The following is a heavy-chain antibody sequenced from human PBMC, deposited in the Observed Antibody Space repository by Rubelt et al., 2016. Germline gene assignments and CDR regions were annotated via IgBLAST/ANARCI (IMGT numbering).Heavy chain of an antibody. V-gene: IGHV3-11*05. J-gene: IGHJ5*02. CDR3: ARSLYDDYDGFDP. CDR2: ISRSSSHT. Sequence: QVQLVESGGGLVKPGGSLRLSCAASGFTFSDFYMSWIRQAPGKGLEWVSYISRSSSHTDYADSVRGRFTISRDNAKDSRYRQMIGRRAEETAGYYCARSLYDDYDGFDPWGQGTLVSVAS. D-gene: IGHD4-17*01. CDR1: GFTFSDFY.